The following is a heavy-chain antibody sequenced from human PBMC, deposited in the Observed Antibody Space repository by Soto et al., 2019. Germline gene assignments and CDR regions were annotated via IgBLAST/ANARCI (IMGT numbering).Heavy chain of an antibody. CDR1: GFTFSSYG. CDR3: AKDRVVIAIYYYYYMDV. CDR2: ISYDGSNK. D-gene: IGHD3-3*01. V-gene: IGHV3-30*18. J-gene: IGHJ6*03. Sequence: GGSLILSCAASGFTFSSYGMHWVRQAPGKGLEWVAVISYDGSNKYYADSVKGRFTISRDNSKNTLYLQMNSLRAEDTAVYYCAKDRVVIAIYYYYYMDVWGKGTTVTVSS.